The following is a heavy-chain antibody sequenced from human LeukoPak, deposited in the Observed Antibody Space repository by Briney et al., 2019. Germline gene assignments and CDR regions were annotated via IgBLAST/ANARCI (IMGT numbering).Heavy chain of an antibody. CDR1: GFAFSSYA. CDR2: ITGSDDRT. D-gene: IGHD6-13*01. Sequence: GGSLRLSCAASGFAFSSYAVTWVRQAPGKWLEWVSAITGSDDRTNYADSVKGRFTISRDTSKNTVYLQMNSLRAEDTATYYCAESSSLFPGFLDFWGQGTQVTVSS. V-gene: IGHV3-23*01. J-gene: IGHJ4*02. CDR3: AESSSLFPGFLDF.